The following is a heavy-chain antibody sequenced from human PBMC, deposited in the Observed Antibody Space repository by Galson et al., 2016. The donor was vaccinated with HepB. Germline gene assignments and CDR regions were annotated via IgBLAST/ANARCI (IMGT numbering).Heavy chain of an antibody. V-gene: IGHV3-48*04. D-gene: IGHD3-9*01. CDR3: ARLHFDTFPSPGY. CDR2: ISGSGGII. Sequence: LRLSCAVSGFTFSSQSMNWVRQAPGKGLEWVSYISGSGGIIFYADSVKGRFTIYRDNAKNSVYLEMNSLRAEDTAVYYCARLHFDTFPSPGYWGQGTLVTVSS. CDR1: GFTFSSQS. J-gene: IGHJ4*02.